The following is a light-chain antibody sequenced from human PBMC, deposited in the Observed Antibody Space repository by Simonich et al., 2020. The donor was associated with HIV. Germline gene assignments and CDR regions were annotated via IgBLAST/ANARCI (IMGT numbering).Light chain of an antibody. CDR2: EGS. J-gene: IGLJ3*02. V-gene: IGLV2-23*01. CDR3: CSYAGSSTLV. Sequence: QSALTQPASVSGSPGQSITISCTGISSDVGGYNLVSWYQQHPGKAPKLLIYEGSKRPSGVSNRFSGSKSGNTASLTISGLQAEDEADYYCCSYAGSSTLVFGGGTKLTVL. CDR1: SSDVGGYNL.